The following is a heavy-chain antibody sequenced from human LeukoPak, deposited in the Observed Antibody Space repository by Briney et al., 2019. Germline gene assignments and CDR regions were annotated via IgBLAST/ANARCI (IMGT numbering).Heavy chain of an antibody. CDR2: IYTSGST. D-gene: IGHD3-10*01. CDR1: GGSISSGSYY. J-gene: IGHJ5*02. Sequence: PSQTLSLTCTVSGGSISSGSYYWSWIRQPAGKGLEWIGRIYTSGSTNYNPSLKSRVTISVDTSKNQFSLKLSSVTAADTAVYYCARDYYGSGSYPWGQGTLVTVSS. V-gene: IGHV4-61*02. CDR3: ARDYYGSGSYP.